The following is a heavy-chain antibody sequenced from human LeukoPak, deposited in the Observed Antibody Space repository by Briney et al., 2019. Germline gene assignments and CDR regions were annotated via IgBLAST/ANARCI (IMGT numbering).Heavy chain of an antibody. CDR2: ISWNSGSI. V-gene: IGHV3-9*03. Sequence: GGSLRLSCAASGFTFDDYAMHWVRQAPGKGLEWVSGISWNSGSIGYADSVKGRFTISRDNAKNSLYLQMNSLRAEDMALYYCAKGGNYYGSADMDVWGKGTTFTVSS. J-gene: IGHJ6*03. D-gene: IGHD3-10*01. CDR1: GFTFDDYA. CDR3: AKGGNYYGSADMDV.